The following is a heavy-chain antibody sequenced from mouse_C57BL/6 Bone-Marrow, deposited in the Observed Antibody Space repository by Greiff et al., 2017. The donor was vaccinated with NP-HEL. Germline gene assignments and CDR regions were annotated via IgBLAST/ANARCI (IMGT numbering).Heavy chain of an antibody. Sequence: VQLQQPGAELVKPGASVKLSCKASGYTFTSYWMQWVKQRPGQGLEWIGEIDPSDSYTNYNQKFKGKATLTVDTSSSTAYMQLSSLTSDDSAVYYCASSTYYSNYVGDYYAMDYWGQGTSVTVSS. CDR1: GYTFTSYW. CDR3: ASSTYYSNYVGDYYAMDY. V-gene: IGHV1-50*01. D-gene: IGHD2-5*01. J-gene: IGHJ4*01. CDR2: IDPSDSYT.